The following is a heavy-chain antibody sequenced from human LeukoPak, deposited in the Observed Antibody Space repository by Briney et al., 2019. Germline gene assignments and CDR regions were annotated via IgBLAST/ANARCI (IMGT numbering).Heavy chain of an antibody. V-gene: IGHV3-11*04. J-gene: IGHJ4*02. CDR3: ARGRSGWYHNFDY. CDR1: GFTVSDYY. Sequence: PGGSLRLSCAASGFTVSDYYMNWIRQAPGKGLEWISFISSSGSTIFYADSVKGRFTISRDTTKNSLSVQMNSLRAEDTAVYYCARGRSGWYHNFDYWGQGTLVTVSS. CDR2: ISSSGSTI. D-gene: IGHD6-19*01.